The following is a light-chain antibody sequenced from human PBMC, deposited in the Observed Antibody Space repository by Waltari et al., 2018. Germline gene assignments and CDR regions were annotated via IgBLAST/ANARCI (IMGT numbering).Light chain of an antibody. CDR1: QSLTKKY. CDR3: QQYGSSIMYT. Sequence: VLTPSPGTLSLSPGERATLSCRASQSLTKKYLAWYQQKPGQAPSLLIYGASSRAAGVPDRFSGSGSGTDFTLTISRLEPEDFAVYYCQQYGSSIMYTFGQGTKLEIK. V-gene: IGKV3-20*01. J-gene: IGKJ2*01. CDR2: GAS.